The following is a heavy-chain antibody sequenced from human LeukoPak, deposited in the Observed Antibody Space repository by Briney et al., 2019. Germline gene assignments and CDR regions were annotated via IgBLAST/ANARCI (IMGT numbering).Heavy chain of an antibody. CDR3: AKDLRGITTYYDFWSGYLDAFDI. Sequence: GGSLRLSCAASGFTFTSHWMHWVRQAPGEGLVWFSRISPDGSGTNYADSVKGRFTLSRDNAKNTVYLQMNSLRAEDTAVYYCAKDLRGITTYYDFWSGYLDAFDIWGQGTMVTVSS. CDR2: ISPDGSGT. D-gene: IGHD3-3*01. J-gene: IGHJ3*02. CDR1: GFTFTSHW. V-gene: IGHV3-74*01.